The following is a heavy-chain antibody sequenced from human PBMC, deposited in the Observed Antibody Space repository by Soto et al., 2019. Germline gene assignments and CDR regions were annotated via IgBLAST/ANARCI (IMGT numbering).Heavy chain of an antibody. Sequence: PSETLSLTCTVSGGSISSYYWSWIRQPPGKGLEWIGYIYYSGSTNYNPSLKSRVTISVDTSKNQFSLKLSSVTAADTAVYYCAREDYDFWSGFRPLDVWGQGTTVTVSS. CDR1: GGSISSYY. D-gene: IGHD3-3*01. J-gene: IGHJ6*02. CDR2: IYYSGST. CDR3: AREDYDFWSGFRPLDV. V-gene: IGHV4-59*01.